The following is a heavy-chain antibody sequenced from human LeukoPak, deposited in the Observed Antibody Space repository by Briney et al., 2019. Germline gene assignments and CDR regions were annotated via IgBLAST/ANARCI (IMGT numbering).Heavy chain of an antibody. J-gene: IGHJ4*02. CDR1: GYTFTGYY. CDR3: ARYSVGATKEVDY. CDR2: INPNSGGT. D-gene: IGHD1-26*01. V-gene: IGHV1-2*02. Sequence: ASVTVSCKASGYTFTGYYMHWVRQAPGQGLEWMGWINPNSGGTNYAQKFQGRVTMTRDTSISTAYMELSRLRSDDTAVYYCARYSVGATKEVDYWGQGTLVTVSS.